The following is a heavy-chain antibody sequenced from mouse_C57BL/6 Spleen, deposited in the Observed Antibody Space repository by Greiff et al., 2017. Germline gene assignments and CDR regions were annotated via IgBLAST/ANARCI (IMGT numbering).Heavy chain of an antibody. Sequence: EVKLVESGGGLVQPAGSLSLSCAASGFTFTDYYMSWVRQPPGKALEWLGFIRNKANGYTTEYSASVKGRFTISRDNSQSILYLQMNALRAKDSATYYCARYGYGSSLYAMDYWGQGTSVTVSS. CDR1: GFTFTDYY. CDR2: IRNKANGYTT. CDR3: ARYGYGSSLYAMDY. V-gene: IGHV7-3*01. J-gene: IGHJ4*01. D-gene: IGHD1-1*01.